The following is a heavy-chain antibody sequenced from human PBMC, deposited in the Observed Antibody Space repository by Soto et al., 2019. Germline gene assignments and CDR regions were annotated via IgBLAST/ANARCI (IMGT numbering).Heavy chain of an antibody. Sequence: ASVKVSCKASGYTFTSYGISWVRQAPGQGLEWMGWISAYNGNTNYAQKLQGRVTMATDTSTSTAYMELRSLRSDDTAVYYCARVLDYVGRNRFDPWGQGTLVTVSS. CDR1: GYTFTSYG. J-gene: IGHJ5*02. CDR3: ARVLDYVGRNRFDP. CDR2: ISAYNGNT. V-gene: IGHV1-18*01. D-gene: IGHD3-3*01.